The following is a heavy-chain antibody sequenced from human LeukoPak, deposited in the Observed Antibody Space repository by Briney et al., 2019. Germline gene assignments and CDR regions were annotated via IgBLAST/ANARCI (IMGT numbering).Heavy chain of an antibody. V-gene: IGHV4-39*07. J-gene: IGHJ3*02. Sequence: PSETLSLTCTVSGDSISSNNYYWGWVRQPPGKGLEWIGSIDYSGRTFYNPSLKSRVTISLDTAKNQFSLKLSSVTAADAAVYYCARVWELSDAFDIWGQGTMVTVSS. CDR1: GDSISSNNYY. CDR2: IDYSGRT. CDR3: ARVWELSDAFDI. D-gene: IGHD1-26*01.